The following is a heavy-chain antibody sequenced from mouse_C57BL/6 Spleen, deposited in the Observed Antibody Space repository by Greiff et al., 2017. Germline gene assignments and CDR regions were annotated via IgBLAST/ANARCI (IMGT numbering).Heavy chain of an antibody. J-gene: IGHJ3*01. V-gene: IGHV5-4*01. Sequence: EVKLVESGGGLVKPGGSLKLSCAASGFTFSSYAMSWVRQTPEKRLEWVATISDGGSYTYYPANVKGRFTISRDNAKNNLYLQMSHLKSEDTAMYYCARDREGSSWFAYWGQGALVTVAA. CDR1: GFTFSSYA. D-gene: IGHD3-1*01. CDR2: ISDGGSYT. CDR3: ARDREGSSWFAY.